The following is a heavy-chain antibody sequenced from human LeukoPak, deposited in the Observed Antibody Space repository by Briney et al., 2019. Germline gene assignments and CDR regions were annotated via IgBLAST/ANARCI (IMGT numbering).Heavy chain of an antibody. V-gene: IGHV4-30-4*01. CDR2: IYYSGST. Sequence: YMMWIGPPPGKGLEWIGYIYYSGSTYSTPPPTSRVTLSVDTSPNPFSPKLSSLTAADTAVYYCARVRPIAVAAYWGQGTLVTVSS. CDR1: Y. J-gene: IGHJ4*02. CDR3: ARVRPIAVAAY. D-gene: IGHD6-19*01.